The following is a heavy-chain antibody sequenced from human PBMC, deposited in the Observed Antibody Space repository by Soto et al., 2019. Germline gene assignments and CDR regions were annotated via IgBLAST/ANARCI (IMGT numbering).Heavy chain of an antibody. CDR3: ARERYQLLSSGSLDWFVP. D-gene: IGHD2-2*01. CDR2: IYTSGST. Sequence: PSETLSLACSVSGGSITRYYGSCFRHPAGKGLEWIGRIYTSGSTNYNPSLKSRVTMSVDTYKNQFSLKLSSVTAADTAVYYCARERYQLLSSGSLDWFVPWGQGTLVTVSS. CDR1: GGSITRYY. V-gene: IGHV4-4*07. J-gene: IGHJ5*02.